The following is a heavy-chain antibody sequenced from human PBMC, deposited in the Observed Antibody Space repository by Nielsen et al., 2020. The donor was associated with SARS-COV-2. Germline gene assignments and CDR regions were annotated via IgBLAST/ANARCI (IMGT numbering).Heavy chain of an antibody. D-gene: IGHD1-7*01. Sequence: SETLSLTCAVYGGSFSGYYWSWIRQPPGKGLEWIGEINHSGGTNNNPSLKGRVTISLDTSKNQFSLKLTSVTAADTAVYYFARSITGTSAAWGQGTLVTVSS. CDR1: GGSFSGYY. V-gene: IGHV4-34*01. J-gene: IGHJ5*02. CDR2: INHSGGT. CDR3: ARSITGTSAA.